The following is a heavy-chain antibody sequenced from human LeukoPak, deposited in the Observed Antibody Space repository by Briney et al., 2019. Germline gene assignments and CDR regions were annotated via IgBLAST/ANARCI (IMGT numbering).Heavy chain of an antibody. V-gene: IGHV3-33*08. CDR2: IWYDGSNK. D-gene: IGHD4-23*01. J-gene: IGHJ4*02. CDR1: GFTFSSYA. CDR3: ASANYGGNSVPFDY. Sequence: GGSLRLSCAASGFTFSSYAMHWVRQAPGKGLEWVAVIWYDGSNKYYADSVKGRFTISRDNSKNTLYLQMNSLRAEDTAVYYCASANYGGNSVPFDYWGQGTLVTVSS.